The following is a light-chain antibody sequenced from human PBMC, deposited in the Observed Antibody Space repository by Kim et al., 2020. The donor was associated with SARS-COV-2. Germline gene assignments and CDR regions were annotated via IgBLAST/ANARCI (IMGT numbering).Light chain of an antibody. CDR2: AAS. CDR3: QQSYITPFT. Sequence: GSAGDRVTITCRTTQSYSSHLNWYQPKPGRAPKLLISAASTLQGGVPSRFSGSGSETDFTLTISSLQPEDFATYFCQQSYITPFTFGPGTKVDIK. J-gene: IGKJ3*01. V-gene: IGKV1-39*01. CDR1: QSYSSH.